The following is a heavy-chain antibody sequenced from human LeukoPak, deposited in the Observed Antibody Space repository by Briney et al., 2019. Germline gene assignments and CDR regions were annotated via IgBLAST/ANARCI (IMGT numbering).Heavy chain of an antibody. J-gene: IGHJ6*03. D-gene: IGHD2-2*01. Sequence: SETLSLTCTVSGGSISSYYWSWIRQPPGKGLEWIGYIYYSGSTNYNPSLKSRVTISVDTSKNQFSLKLSSVTAADTAVYYCARQVDGYCSSTSCYYYYYMDVWGKGTTVTISS. CDR2: IYYSGST. CDR1: GGSISSYY. V-gene: IGHV4-59*01. CDR3: ARQVDGYCSSTSCYYYYYMDV.